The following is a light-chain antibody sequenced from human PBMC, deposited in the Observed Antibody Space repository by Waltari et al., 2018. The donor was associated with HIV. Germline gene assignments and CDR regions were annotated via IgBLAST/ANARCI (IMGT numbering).Light chain of an antibody. J-gene: IGKJ2*01. CDR1: QSISSF. Sequence: DIQLTQSPSSLSASLGDRVTITCRASQSISSFLNWYQQRPGKGPNLLIYRASTLQNGVPSRFVGSGSGTDFTLTISSLQPEDFATYFCQQSYSTRYTFGQGTKLEIK. CDR2: RAS. CDR3: QQSYSTRYT. V-gene: IGKV1-39*01.